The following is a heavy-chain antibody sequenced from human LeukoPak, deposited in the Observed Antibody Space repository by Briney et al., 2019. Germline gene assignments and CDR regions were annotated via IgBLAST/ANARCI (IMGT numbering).Heavy chain of an antibody. V-gene: IGHV3-30*02. CDR1: GFTFSSYG. D-gene: IGHD6-13*01. CDR3: AKDRMYGSSWSDAFDI. J-gene: IGHJ3*02. CDR2: IRYDGSNK. Sequence: GGSLRLSCAASGFTFSSYGMHWVRQAPGKGLEWVAFIRYDGSNKYYADSVKGRFTISRDNSKNTLYLQMNSLRAEDTAVYHCAKDRMYGSSWSDAFDIWGQGTMVTVSS.